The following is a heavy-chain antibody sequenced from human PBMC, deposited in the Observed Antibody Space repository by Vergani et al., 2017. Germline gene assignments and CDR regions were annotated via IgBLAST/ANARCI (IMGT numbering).Heavy chain of an antibody. D-gene: IGHD2-2*01. V-gene: IGHV3-30*18. CDR1: GFTFSSYG. CDR2: FSYDGSNK. Sequence: VQLVESGGGIVKPGGSLRLSCAASGFTFSSYGMHWVRQAPGKGLEWVAVFSYDGSNKYYPDSVKGRFTISRDNSKNTLYLQMNSLRAEDTAVYYCAKDLGSSTSSTFDYWGQGTLVTVSS. CDR3: AKDLGSSTSSTFDY. J-gene: IGHJ4*02.